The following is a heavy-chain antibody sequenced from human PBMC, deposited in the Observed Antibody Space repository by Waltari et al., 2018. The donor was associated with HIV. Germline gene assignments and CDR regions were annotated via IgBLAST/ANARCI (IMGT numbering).Heavy chain of an antibody. J-gene: IGHJ4*02. CDR2: IDTSGST. V-gene: IGHV4-61*02. CDR1: GGSISSGSYY. Sequence: QVQLQESGPGLVKPSQTLSLTCTVPGGSISSGSYYWSWIRPPAVKGLEWIGRIDTSGSTNNNPSLKSRVNISVDTSKNQFSLKLSSVTAADTAVYYCAREIRTRGYSYGGFDYWGQGTLVTVSS. CDR3: AREIRTRGYSYGGFDY. D-gene: IGHD5-18*01.